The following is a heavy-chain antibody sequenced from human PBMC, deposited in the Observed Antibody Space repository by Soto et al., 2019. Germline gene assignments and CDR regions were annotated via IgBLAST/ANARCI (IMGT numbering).Heavy chain of an antibody. J-gene: IGHJ4*02. CDR2: MSSSGGTS. Sequence: EVQLLESGGGLVQPGGSLRLSCAASGFMFDTYAMSWVRLAPGKGLEWVSGMSSSGGTSYYADSVKGRFTISRDNPKNTLYLQIDRLRAEDTALYYCARGGIGWKGFDYWGQGTLVTVSS. CDR1: GFMFDTYA. V-gene: IGHV3-23*01. CDR3: ARGGIGWKGFDY. D-gene: IGHD6-19*01.